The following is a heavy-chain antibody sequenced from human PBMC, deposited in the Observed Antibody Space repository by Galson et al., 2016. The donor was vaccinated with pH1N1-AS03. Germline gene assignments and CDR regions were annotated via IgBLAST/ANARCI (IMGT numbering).Heavy chain of an antibody. Sequence: SVKVSCKASGYSFSSYDINWVRQATGQGLEWMGWMNPKSGNTDYAQKFQGRFSMTRDTSIRTAYMELSSLRSEDTAIYYCARMDYNDDSGRNWFDPWGQGTLVTVSS. D-gene: IGHD3-22*01. V-gene: IGHV1-8*01. CDR2: MNPKSGNT. CDR3: ARMDYNDDSGRNWFDP. J-gene: IGHJ5*02. CDR1: GYSFSSYD.